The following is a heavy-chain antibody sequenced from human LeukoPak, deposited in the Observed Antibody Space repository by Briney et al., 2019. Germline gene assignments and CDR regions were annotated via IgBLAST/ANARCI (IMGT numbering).Heavy chain of an antibody. CDR2: INHSGST. V-gene: IGHV4-34*01. Sequence: SETLSLTCAVYGGSFSGYYWSWIRQPPGKGLEWIGEINHSGSTNYNPSLKSRVTISVDTSKNQFSLKLSSVTAADTAVYYCARVKGYYSSTSCRVGVVPRWLWAFDIWGQGTMVTVSS. CDR1: GGSFSGYY. D-gene: IGHD2-2*01. J-gene: IGHJ3*02. CDR3: ARVKGYYSSTSCRVGVVPRWLWAFDI.